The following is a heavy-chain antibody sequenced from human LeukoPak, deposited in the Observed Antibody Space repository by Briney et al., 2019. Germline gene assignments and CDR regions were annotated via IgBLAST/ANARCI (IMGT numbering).Heavy chain of an antibody. CDR2: IIPIFGTA. J-gene: IGHJ4*02. CDR1: GGTFSSYA. Sequence: SVKVSCKASGGTFSSYAISWVRQAPGQGLEWMGRIIPIFGTANYAQKFQGRVTITTDESTSTAYTELSSLRSEDTAVYYCARGRPYGDYAFYYWGQGTLVIVSS. CDR3: ARGRPYGDYAFYY. D-gene: IGHD4-17*01. V-gene: IGHV1-69*05.